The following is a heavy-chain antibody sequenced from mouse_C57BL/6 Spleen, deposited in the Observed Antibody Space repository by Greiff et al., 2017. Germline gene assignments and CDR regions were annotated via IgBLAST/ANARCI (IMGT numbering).Heavy chain of an antibody. V-gene: IGHV1-55*01. Sequence: QVQLQQPGAELVKPGASVKMSGKASGYTFTSYWITWVKQRPGQGLEWIGDIYPGSGSTNYNEKFKSKATLTVETSSSTAYMQLSSLTSEDSAVYYCEGNYGSPYAMDYWGQGTSVTVSS. D-gene: IGHD1-1*01. J-gene: IGHJ4*01. CDR2: IYPGSGST. CDR3: EGNYGSPYAMDY. CDR1: GYTFTSYW.